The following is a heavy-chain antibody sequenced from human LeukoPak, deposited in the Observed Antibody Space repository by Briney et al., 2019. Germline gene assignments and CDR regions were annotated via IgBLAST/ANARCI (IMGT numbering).Heavy chain of an antibody. CDR2: IWYDGSNK. Sequence: GRSLRLSGAASGFTFSSYGMHWVRQAPGKGLEWVAVIWYDGSNKYYADSVKGRFTISRDNSKNTLYLQMNSLRAEDTAVYYCARSCGGDCYPPGYWGQGTLVTVSS. CDR3: ARSCGGDCYPPGY. CDR1: GFTFSSYG. D-gene: IGHD2-21*02. V-gene: IGHV3-33*01. J-gene: IGHJ4*02.